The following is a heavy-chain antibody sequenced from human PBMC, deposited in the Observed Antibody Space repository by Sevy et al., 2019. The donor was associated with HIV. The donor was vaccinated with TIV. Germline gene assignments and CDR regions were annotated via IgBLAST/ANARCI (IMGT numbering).Heavy chain of an antibody. CDR2: VHYDGSKK. CDR3: AQDGTWGYSYCVTYYSYFYMDV. Sequence: GGSLRLSCAASGFTFSSYGMHWVRQAPGKGLEWVAFVHYDGSKKYYADSVKGRFTIPRDNSNLYLQMSRLRAEDTAVYYCAQDGTWGYSYCVTYYSYFYMDVWGNGTTVTVSS. CDR1: GFTFSSYG. J-gene: IGHJ6*03. V-gene: IGHV3-30*02. D-gene: IGHD5-18*01.